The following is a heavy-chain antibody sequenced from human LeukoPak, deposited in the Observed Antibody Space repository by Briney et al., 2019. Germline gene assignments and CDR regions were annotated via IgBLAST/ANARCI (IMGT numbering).Heavy chain of an antibody. CDR1: GGSISTYY. D-gene: IGHD3-22*01. CDR2: IYYSGST. CDR3: ARDETYYYDSSGYSN. V-gene: IGHV4-30-4*01. J-gene: IGHJ4*02. Sequence: PSETLSLTCTVSGGSISTYYWSWIRQPPGKGLEWLGYIYYSGSTYYNPSLKSRVTFSVDTSKNQFSLELTSVTAADTAVYYCARDETYYYDSSGYSNWGQGTLVTVSS.